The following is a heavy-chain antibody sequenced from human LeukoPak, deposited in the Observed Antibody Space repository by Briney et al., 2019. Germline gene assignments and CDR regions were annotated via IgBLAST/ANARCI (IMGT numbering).Heavy chain of an antibody. D-gene: IGHD2-2*01. V-gene: IGHV4-4*09. CDR3: ARREGYCSSTSCQNWFDP. Sequence: SETLSLTCTVSGGPISSYYWSWIRQPPGKGLEWIGYIYTSGSTNYNPSLKSRVTISVDTSKNQFSLKLSSVTAADTAVYYCARREGYCSSTSCQNWFDPWGQGTLVTVSS. CDR2: IYTSGST. J-gene: IGHJ5*02. CDR1: GGPISSYY.